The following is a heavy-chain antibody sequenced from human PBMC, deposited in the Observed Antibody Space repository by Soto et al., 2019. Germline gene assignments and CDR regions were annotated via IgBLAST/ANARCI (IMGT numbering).Heavy chain of an antibody. CDR3: ARWSSKSPTHGMDV. CDR2: ISGSGTII. J-gene: IGHJ6*02. CDR1: EFDFSDFY. D-gene: IGHD2-2*01. V-gene: IGHV3-11*01. Sequence: QVHVVQSGGGLAKPGGSLSLSGAASEFDFSDFYLSWIRQAPGKGLEWVEYISGSGTIIFYSDSVKGRSSMSRGAPTNAVCLQMDRLRVDHTAVYYWARWSSKSPTHGMDVWGQGNTVTVSS.